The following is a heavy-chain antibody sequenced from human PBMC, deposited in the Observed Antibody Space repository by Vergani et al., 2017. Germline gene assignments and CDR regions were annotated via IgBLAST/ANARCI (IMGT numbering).Heavy chain of an antibody. J-gene: IGHJ5*02. CDR2: ISWNSNSI. CDR3: AKDLGTSSGGGWFDP. D-gene: IGHD6-6*01. CDR1: GFTSAGSA. V-gene: IGHV3-9*02. Sequence: EVQLEESGGGLVLPGRSLRLSCVASGFTSAGSAMHWVRRAPGKGLEWVSGISWNSNSIGYADSVKGRFTISRDNAKNSLYLQMNSLRAEDTALYYCAKDLGTSSGGGWFDPWGQGTLVTVSS.